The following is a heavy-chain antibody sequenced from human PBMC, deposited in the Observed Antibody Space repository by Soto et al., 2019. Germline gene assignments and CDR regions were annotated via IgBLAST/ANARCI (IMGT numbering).Heavy chain of an antibody. CDR3: AGAGPVTTDY. CDR2: IYHSGST. CDR1: GDSITSGGYY. V-gene: IGHV4-39*01. Sequence: SETLSLTCTVSGDSITSGGYYWVWIRQPPGEGLEWIGSIYHSGSTYYNPSLKSRLSISVDTSKNEFSLRLSSVTAADTAFYYCAGAGPVTTDYWGQGTLVTVSS. D-gene: IGHD4-17*01. J-gene: IGHJ4*02.